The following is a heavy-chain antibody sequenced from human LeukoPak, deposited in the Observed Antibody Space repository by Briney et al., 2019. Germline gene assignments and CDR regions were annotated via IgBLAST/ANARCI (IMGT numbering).Heavy chain of an antibody. J-gene: IGHJ5*02. Sequence: GGSLRLSCAASGFTFSSYEMNWVRQAPGKGLEWVSYISSSGSTIYYADSVKGRFTISRDNAKNSLYLQMNSLRAEDTAVYYCARVLRDGDYFAWGQGTLVTVSS. CDR2: ISSSGSTI. CDR1: GFTFSSYE. D-gene: IGHD4-17*01. CDR3: ARVLRDGDYFA. V-gene: IGHV3-48*03.